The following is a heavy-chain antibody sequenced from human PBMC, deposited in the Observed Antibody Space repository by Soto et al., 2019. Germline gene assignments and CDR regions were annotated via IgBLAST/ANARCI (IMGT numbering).Heavy chain of an antibody. Sequence: GASVKVSCKASGGTFSSYTISWVRQAPGQGLEWMGRIIPILGIANYAQKFQGRVTITADKSTSTAYMELSSLRSEDTAVYYCARAYYYDSSGYYWAFDIWGQGTMVT. V-gene: IGHV1-69*02. D-gene: IGHD3-22*01. CDR3: ARAYYYDSSGYYWAFDI. CDR1: GGTFSSYT. CDR2: IIPILGIA. J-gene: IGHJ3*02.